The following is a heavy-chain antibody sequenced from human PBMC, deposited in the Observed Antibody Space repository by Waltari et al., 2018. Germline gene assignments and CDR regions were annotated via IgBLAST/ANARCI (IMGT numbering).Heavy chain of an antibody. V-gene: IGHV4-39*07. D-gene: IGHD3-16*02. CDR3: ARGASRAFGGVIASDS. Sequence: QLQLQESGPGLVKPSETLSLTCTVSGGSISSSSYYWGWIRKPPGKGLEWIGSIYYSGSTYYNPSLKSRVTLSVDTSKTQFSLKLSSVTAADPAVYYCARGASRAFGGVIASDSWGQGTLVTVSS. CDR1: GGSISSSSYY. J-gene: IGHJ4*02. CDR2: IYYSGST.